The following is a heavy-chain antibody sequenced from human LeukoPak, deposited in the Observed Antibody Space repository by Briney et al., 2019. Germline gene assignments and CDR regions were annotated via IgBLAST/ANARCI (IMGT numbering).Heavy chain of an antibody. CDR1: GGSFSACY. CDR3: ARGQNCSSTSCYSYYYYMDV. V-gene: IGHV4-34*01. D-gene: IGHD2-2*01. CDR2: INHSRST. J-gene: IGHJ6*03. Sequence: SETLSLTCAVYGGSFSACYWSWIRQSPGKGLEWIGEINHSRSTNCNPSLKSRVTISVDTSKNQFSLKLSSVTAADTAVYYCARGQNCSSTSCYSYYYYMDVWGKGTTVTVSS.